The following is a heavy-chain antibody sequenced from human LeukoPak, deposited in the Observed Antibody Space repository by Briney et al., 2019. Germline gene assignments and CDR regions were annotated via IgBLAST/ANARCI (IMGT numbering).Heavy chain of an antibody. D-gene: IGHD6-13*01. CDR1: GFTFDDYA. V-gene: IGHV3-9*01. CDR2: ISWNSGGI. Sequence: GGSLRLSCAASGFTFDDYAMHWVRQAPGKGLEWVSGISWNSGGIGYADSVKGRFTISRDNAKNSLYLQMNSLRAEDTALYYCAKDISGRFTAAGYFDYWGQGTLVTVSS. CDR3: AKDISGRFTAAGYFDY. J-gene: IGHJ4*02.